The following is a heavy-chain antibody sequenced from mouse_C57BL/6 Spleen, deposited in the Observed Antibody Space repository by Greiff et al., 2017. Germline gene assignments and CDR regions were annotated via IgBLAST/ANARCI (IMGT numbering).Heavy chain of an antibody. CDR2: IDPGDGDT. D-gene: IGHD2-3*01. Sequence: EVQLKESGAELVRPGASVKLSCTASGFNINDSYMHWVKQRPEQGLAWIGRIDPGDGDTAYAPKFQGKDTMTADTSSNTAYLQLSSLTSEDTAVYYCTALYCKMDYWGQGTSVTVSS. CDR1: GFNINDSY. CDR3: TALYCKMDY. J-gene: IGHJ4*01. V-gene: IGHV14-1*01.